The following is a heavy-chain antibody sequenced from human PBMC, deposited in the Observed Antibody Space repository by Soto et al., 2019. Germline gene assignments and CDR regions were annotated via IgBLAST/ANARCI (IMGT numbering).Heavy chain of an antibody. Sequence: HPGGSLRLSCAASGFSLCNYAMSWVRQAPGKGLEWVSAIHSGTPYYTDSVEGRFTISRDNSKNTLYLQMESLGVEDTAIYYCAKAPHEHSSFNWFDPWSPEPLSSLS. V-gene: IGHV3-23*01. CDR1: GFSLCNYA. D-gene: IGHD2-15*01. CDR3: AKAPHEHSSFNWFDP. J-gene: IGHJ5*02. CDR2: IHSGTP.